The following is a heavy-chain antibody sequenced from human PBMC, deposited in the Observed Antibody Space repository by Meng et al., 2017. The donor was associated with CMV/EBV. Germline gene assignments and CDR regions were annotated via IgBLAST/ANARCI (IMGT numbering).Heavy chain of an antibody. Sequence: ESLRLSCTVSGGSISSSSYYWGWIRQPPGKGLEWIGSIYYSGSTYYNPSLKSRVTISVDTSKNQFSLKLSSVTAADTAVYYCARSRAIFGVVIHWGMDVWGQGTTVTVSS. CDR3: ARSRAIFGVVIHWGMDV. D-gene: IGHD3-3*01. V-gene: IGHV4-39*07. J-gene: IGHJ6*02. CDR2: IYYSGST. CDR1: GGSISSSSYY.